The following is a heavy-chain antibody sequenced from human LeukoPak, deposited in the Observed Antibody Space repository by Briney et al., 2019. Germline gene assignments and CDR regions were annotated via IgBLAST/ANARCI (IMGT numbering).Heavy chain of an antibody. CDR3: AKKPPERLLWFGESRGY. D-gene: IGHD3-10*01. J-gene: IGHJ4*02. V-gene: IGHV3-23*01. CDR2: ISGSGGST. Sequence: GGSLRLSCAASGFTFSSYAMSWVRQAPGKGLEWVSAISGSGGSTYYADSVKGRFTISRDNSKNTLYLQMNSLRAEDTAVYYCAKKPPERLLWFGESRGYWGQGTLVTVSS. CDR1: GFTFSSYA.